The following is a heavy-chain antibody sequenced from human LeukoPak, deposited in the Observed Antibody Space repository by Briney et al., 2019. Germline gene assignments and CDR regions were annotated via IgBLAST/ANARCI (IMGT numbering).Heavy chain of an antibody. J-gene: IGHJ4*02. CDR3: ARAYHLNPYSYESSGHGS. D-gene: IGHD3-22*01. CDR1: GYTFTGYY. V-gene: IGHV1-2*02. CDR2: INPNSGGT. Sequence: ASVKVSCKASGYTFTGYYMHWVRQAPGQGLEWMGWINPNSGGTNYAQKFQGRVTMTRDTSISTAYMELSRLRSDDTAVYYCARAYHLNPYSYESSGHGSWGQGTLVTVSS.